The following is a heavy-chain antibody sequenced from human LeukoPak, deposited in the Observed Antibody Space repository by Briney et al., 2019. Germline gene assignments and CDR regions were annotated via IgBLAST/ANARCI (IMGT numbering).Heavy chain of an antibody. CDR3: ARQWVRGSFDY. J-gene: IGHJ4*02. D-gene: IGHD3-10*01. CDR2: IYYSGST. CDR1: GGSISSHY. Sequence: SETLSLTCTVSGGSISSHYWSWIRQPPGKGLEWIGYIYYSGSTNYNPSLKSRVTISVVTSKNQFSLKLSSVTAADTAVYYCARQWVRGSFDYWGQGTLVTVSS. V-gene: IGHV4-59*11.